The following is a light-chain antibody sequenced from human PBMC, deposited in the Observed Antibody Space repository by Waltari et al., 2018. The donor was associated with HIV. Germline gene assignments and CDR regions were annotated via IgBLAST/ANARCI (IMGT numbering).Light chain of an antibody. CDR3: LVHMGHGAWV. CDR2: STN. CDR1: SGSVSPTSF. V-gene: IGLV8-61*01. Sequence: QTVVTQEPSFSVSPGGTVTLTCGLHSGSVSPTSFPSWYQQTPGQAPRTLIYSTNIRSSGVPDRFAGSILGNKAALTITGAQADDESDYYCLVHMGHGAWVFGGGTKLTVL. J-gene: IGLJ3*02.